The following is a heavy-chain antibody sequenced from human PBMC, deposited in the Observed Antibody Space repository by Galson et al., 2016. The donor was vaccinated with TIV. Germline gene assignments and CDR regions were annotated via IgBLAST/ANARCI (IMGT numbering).Heavy chain of an antibody. J-gene: IGHJ4*02. Sequence: SVKVSCKVSGDSLNELVMHWVRQAPGKGLEWMGGFDPEQGKTIYAQKFQGRVTMTEDTSTDTAFMELSSLRFEDTAVYYCATVAWFPGLSLDNWGQGTLVTVSS. CDR2: FDPEQGKT. V-gene: IGHV1-24*01. CDR3: ATVAWFPGLSLDN. D-gene: IGHD2/OR15-2a*01. CDR1: GDSLNELV.